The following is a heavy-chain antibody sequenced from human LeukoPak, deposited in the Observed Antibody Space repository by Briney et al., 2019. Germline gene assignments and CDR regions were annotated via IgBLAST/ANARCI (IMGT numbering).Heavy chain of an antibody. V-gene: IGHV3-23*01. CDR3: AKAKTQAMVLPGNY. Sequence: GGSLRLSCAASGFTFSNYAMSWVRQAPGKGLEWVSAISGSGDTTYYADSVKGRFTISRDNSKNTLYLQMNSQRADDTAVYYCAKAKTQAMVLPGNYWGQGTLVTVSS. CDR2: ISGSGDTT. D-gene: IGHD5-18*01. CDR1: GFTFSNYA. J-gene: IGHJ4*02.